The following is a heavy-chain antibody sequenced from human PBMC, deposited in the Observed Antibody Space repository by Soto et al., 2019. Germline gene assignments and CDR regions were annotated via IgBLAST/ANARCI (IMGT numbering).Heavy chain of an antibody. D-gene: IGHD6-6*01. CDR2: INHSGST. V-gene: IGHV4-34*01. CDR3: ARTSRFDS. Sequence: SETLSLTCAVYGGSFSGFYWSWIRQPPGKGLEWIGQINHSGSTNYNPSLKSRVTISVDTSKNQFSLKLSSVTAADTAVYYCARTSRFDSWGQGTLVTVSS. J-gene: IGHJ4*02. CDR1: GGSFSGFY.